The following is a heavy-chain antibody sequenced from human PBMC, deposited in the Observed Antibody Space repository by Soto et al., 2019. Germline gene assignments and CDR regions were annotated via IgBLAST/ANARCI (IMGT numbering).Heavy chain of an antibody. D-gene: IGHD6-19*01. CDR1: GGSFSNYI. CDR2: TIPMFATA. Sequence: QVHLVQSGAEVKKPGSSVKVSCKASGGSFSNYIFAWVRQATGQGLEWMGGTIPMFATAQYAQKLQGRVTITADESTSTVYMDLTSLRSDDTAVYYCARGLFGQQWLVGFDTWGQGTLVTVSS. V-gene: IGHV1-69*01. CDR3: ARGLFGQQWLVGFDT. J-gene: IGHJ4*02.